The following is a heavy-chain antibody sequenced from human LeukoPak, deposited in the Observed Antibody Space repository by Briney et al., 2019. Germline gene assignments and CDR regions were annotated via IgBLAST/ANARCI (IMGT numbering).Heavy chain of an antibody. CDR3: AKDPRVGSRVATPCH. CDR2: ISGSGGST. V-gene: IGHV3-23*01. Sequence: PGGSLRLSCAAPVYSFSSYAMSWVRQAPGRRLEWVSAISGSGGSTYYADSVKGRFTISRDTSKSTLFLQMNSLRAEDTAVYCCAKDPRVGSRVATPCHWGQGTLVTVSS. D-gene: IGHD5-24*01. J-gene: IGHJ4*02. CDR1: VYSFSSYA.